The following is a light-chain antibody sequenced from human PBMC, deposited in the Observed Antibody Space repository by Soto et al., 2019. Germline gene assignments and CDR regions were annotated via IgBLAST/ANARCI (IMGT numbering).Light chain of an antibody. CDR3: SSYAGTHII. Sequence: QSALTQPPSASGSPGQSVTISCTGTSSDVGGYNYVSWYQQHPGKAPKLMIYDVSSRPSGVPDRFSGSKSGNTASLTVSGLQAEDEADYYCSSYAGTHIIFGTGTNVTVL. CDR2: DVS. V-gene: IGLV2-8*01. CDR1: SSDVGGYNY. J-gene: IGLJ1*01.